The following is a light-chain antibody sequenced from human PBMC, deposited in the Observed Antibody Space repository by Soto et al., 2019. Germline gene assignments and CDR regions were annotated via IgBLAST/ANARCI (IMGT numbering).Light chain of an antibody. V-gene: IGKV1-12*01. J-gene: IGKJ5*01. CDR3: QHADSFLPGT. CDR1: QGIRSW. CDR2: AAA. Sequence: VAASVGGRVIITKRASQGIRSWLAWDQQKPAKAPKLMIYAAASLQSGVPSRFCGSRSGTDFTLTIRSLQSGDFAAYNCQHADSFLPGTCGEGTRLEIK.